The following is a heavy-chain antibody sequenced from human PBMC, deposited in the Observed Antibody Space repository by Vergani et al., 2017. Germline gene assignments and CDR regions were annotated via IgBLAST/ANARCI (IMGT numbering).Heavy chain of an antibody. CDR2: IIPIFGIA. V-gene: IGHV1-69*01. CDR1: GGTFSSYA. CDR3: ARLMGAMIPRYYYYGMDV. J-gene: IGHJ6*02. D-gene: IGHD1-26*01. Sequence: QVQLVQSGAEVKKPGSSVKVSCKASGGTFSSYAISWVRQAPGQGLEWMGGIIPIFGIANYAQKFQGRVTITADESTSTAYMELSSLRSEDTAVYYCARLMGAMIPRYYYYGMDVWGQGTTVTVSS.